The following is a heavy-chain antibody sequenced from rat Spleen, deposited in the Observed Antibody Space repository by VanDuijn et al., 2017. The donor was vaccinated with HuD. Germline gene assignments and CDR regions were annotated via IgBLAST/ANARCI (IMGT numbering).Heavy chain of an antibody. Sequence: EVQLQESGPGLVKPSQSLSLTCSVTGYSITSNFWGWIRKFPGNKMEWMGFINYSGSTSYIPSLKSRISITRDTSKNHFFLHLNSVTTEDTATYFCARPNYGDYTPYYFDYWGQGVMVTVSS. CDR1: GYSITSNF. V-gene: IGHV3-1*01. CDR3: ARPNYGDYTPYYFDY. J-gene: IGHJ2*01. D-gene: IGHD1-11*01. CDR2: INYSGST.